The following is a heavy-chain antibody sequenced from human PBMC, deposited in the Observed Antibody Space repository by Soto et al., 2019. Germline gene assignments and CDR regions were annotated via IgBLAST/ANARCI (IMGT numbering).Heavy chain of an antibody. J-gene: IGHJ4*02. CDR2: IYYSGST. V-gene: IGHV4-59*08. D-gene: IGHD5-18*01. CDR3: ARMRSIQLWSFDY. CDR1: GGSISSYY. Sequence: PSETLSLTCTVSGGSISSYYWSWIRQPPGKGLEWIGYIYYSGSTNYNPSLKSRVTISVDTSKNQFSLKLSSVTAADTAVYYCARMRSIQLWSFDYWGQGTLVTVSS.